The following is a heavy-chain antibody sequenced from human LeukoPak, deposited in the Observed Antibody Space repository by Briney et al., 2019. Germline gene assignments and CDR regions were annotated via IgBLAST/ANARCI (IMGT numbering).Heavy chain of an antibody. CDR1: GFTFSSVY. V-gene: IGHV3-30-3*01. J-gene: IGHJ5*01. D-gene: IGHD2-15*01. CDR3: ARDCQDIIVVVAATPADS. Sequence: GGSLRLSCAASGFTFSSVYVNWVRQAPGKGLEWVAVISYDGSNKYYADSVKGRFTISRDNSKNTLYLQMNSLRAEDTAVYYCARDCQDIIVVVAATPADSWGPGTLVTVSS. CDR2: ISYDGSNK.